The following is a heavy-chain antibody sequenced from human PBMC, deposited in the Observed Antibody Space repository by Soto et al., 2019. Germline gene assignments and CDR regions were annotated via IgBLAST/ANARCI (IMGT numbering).Heavy chain of an antibody. J-gene: IGHJ6*03. V-gene: IGHV4-59*08. CDR1: GGSISSYY. CDR2: IYYSGST. Sequence: QVQLQESGPGLVKPSETLSLTCTVSGGSISSYYWSWIRQPPGKGLEWIGYIYYSGSTNYNPSLKSRGTISVDTSKNQFSLKLSSVTAADTAVYYCARLSIKSRFYYYYYYYMDVWGKGTTVTVSS. CDR3: ARLSIKSRFYYYYYYYMDV. D-gene: IGHD5-12*01.